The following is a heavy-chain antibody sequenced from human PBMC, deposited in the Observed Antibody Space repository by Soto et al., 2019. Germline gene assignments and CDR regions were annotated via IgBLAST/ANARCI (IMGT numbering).Heavy chain of an antibody. CDR3: ATYPRPYNWIDL. CDR2: IDPMFDTS. CDR1: GGALTSYP. J-gene: IGHJ5*02. V-gene: IGHV1-69*01. D-gene: IGHD2-21*01. Sequence: QVRLEQSGAEVKKPGSSVRVSCQASGGALTSYPIHWVRQAPGQGLEWMGVIDPMFDTSNLAEKFKARVPFTADASTKTVYMDLTSLRSDDTAVYCWATYPRPYNWIDLWGQGTLLTVSS.